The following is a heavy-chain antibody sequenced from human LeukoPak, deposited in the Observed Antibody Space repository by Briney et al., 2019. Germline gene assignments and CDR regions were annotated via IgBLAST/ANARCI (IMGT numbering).Heavy chain of an antibody. Sequence: ASVKVSCKASGYTFTGYYMHWVRQAPGQGLESMGWINPDSGDTNFAQKFQGMVSMTRDTSISTAYMELSRLRSDDTAYYYCARAQYYNILTGSFQYWGQGTLVTVSS. CDR2: INPDSGDT. CDR3: ARAQYYNILTGSFQY. J-gene: IGHJ4*02. D-gene: IGHD3-9*01. V-gene: IGHV1-2*02. CDR1: GYTFTGYY.